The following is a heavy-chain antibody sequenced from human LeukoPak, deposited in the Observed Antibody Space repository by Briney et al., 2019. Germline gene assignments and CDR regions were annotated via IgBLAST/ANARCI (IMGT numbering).Heavy chain of an antibody. CDR3: ARGHYYDSSGYFHDAFDI. CDR1: GGSISSGGYS. Sequence: TLSLTCAVSGGSISSGGYSWSWIRQPPGKGLEWIGYIYHSGSTYYNPSLKSRVTISVDRSKNQFSLKLSSVTAADTAVYYCARGHYYDSSGYFHDAFDIWGQGTMVTVSS. CDR2: IYHSGST. D-gene: IGHD3-22*01. J-gene: IGHJ3*02. V-gene: IGHV4-30-2*01.